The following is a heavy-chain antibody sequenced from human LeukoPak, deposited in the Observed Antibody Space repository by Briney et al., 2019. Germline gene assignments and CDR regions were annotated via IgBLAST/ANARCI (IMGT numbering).Heavy chain of an antibody. CDR1: GFTVSSNY. J-gene: IGHJ4*02. CDR3: VRVGYSYGYGDWNYFDY. Sequence: GGSLRLSCAASGFTVSSNYMSWVRQAPGKGLEWVSIIYSGGSTYYADSVKGRFTNSRDNSKNTLYLQMNSLRAEDTAVYFCVRVGYSYGYGDWNYFDYWGQGTLVTVSS. V-gene: IGHV3-66*02. CDR2: IYSGGST. D-gene: IGHD5-18*01.